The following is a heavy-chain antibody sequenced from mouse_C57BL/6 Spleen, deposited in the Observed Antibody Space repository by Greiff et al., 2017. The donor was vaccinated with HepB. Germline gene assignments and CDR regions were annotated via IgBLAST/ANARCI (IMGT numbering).Heavy chain of an antibody. CDR2: IYPGDGDT. Sequence: VQLQQSGPELVKPGASVKISCKASGYAFSSSWMNWVKQRPGKGLEWIGRIYPGDGDTNYNGKFKGKATLTADKSSSTAYMQLSSLTSEDSAVYFGARGNYYGSRPWYVDVWGTGTTVTVSS. V-gene: IGHV1-82*01. CDR1: GYAFSSSW. CDR3: ARGNYYGSRPWYVDV. J-gene: IGHJ1*03. D-gene: IGHD1-1*01.